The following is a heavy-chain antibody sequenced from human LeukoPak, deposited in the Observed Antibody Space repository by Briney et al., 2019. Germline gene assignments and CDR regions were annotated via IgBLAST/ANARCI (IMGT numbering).Heavy chain of an antibody. J-gene: IGHJ4*02. CDR2: INHSGST. CDR1: GGSFSGYY. V-gene: IGHV4-34*01. CDR3: ARVGSSGWYVHPTLDY. D-gene: IGHD6-19*01. Sequence: KPSETLSLTCAVYGGSFSGYYWSWIRQPPGKGLEWIGEINHSGSTNYNPSLKSRVTISVDTSKNQFSLKLSSVTAADTAVYYCARVGSSGWYVHPTLDYWGQGTLVTVSS.